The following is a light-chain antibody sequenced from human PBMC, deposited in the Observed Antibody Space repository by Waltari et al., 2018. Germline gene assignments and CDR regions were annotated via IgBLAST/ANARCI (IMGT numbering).Light chain of an antibody. CDR1: QIISSE. CDR3: QQYYRWWT. V-gene: IGKV3-15*01. Sequence: EIVMTQSPPPLSLPPGEGATLSCRASQIISSELAWYQQNPGQAPRPLNYGASTRTTGIPDRFSGSGSGTEFTITISSLQSEDFAVYCCQQYYRWWTFGLGTKVERK. J-gene: IGKJ1*01. CDR2: GAS.